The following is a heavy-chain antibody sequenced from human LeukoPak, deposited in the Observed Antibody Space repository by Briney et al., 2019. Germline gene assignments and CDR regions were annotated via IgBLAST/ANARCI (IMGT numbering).Heavy chain of an antibody. CDR1: GFTFSSYG. CDR3: AGSVGATTRSGWFDP. J-gene: IGHJ5*02. CDR2: IRYDGSNK. V-gene: IGHV3-30*02. Sequence: GGSLRLSCAASGFTFSSYGMHWVRQAPGKGLEWVAFIRYDGSNKYYADSVKGRFTISRDNSKNMLYLQMNSLRAEDTAVYYCAGSVGATTRSGWFDPWGQGTLVTVSS. D-gene: IGHD1-26*01.